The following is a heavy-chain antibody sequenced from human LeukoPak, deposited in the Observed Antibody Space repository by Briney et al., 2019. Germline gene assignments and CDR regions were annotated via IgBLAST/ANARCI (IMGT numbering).Heavy chain of an antibody. CDR3: ARVLDRLAYYHGMDV. CDR2: ISYDGSNK. D-gene: IGHD3/OR15-3a*01. J-gene: IGHJ6*02. CDR1: GFTFSSYA. V-gene: IGHV3-30-3*01. Sequence: GRSLRLSCAASGFTFSSYAMHWVRQAPGKGLGWVAVISYDGSNKYYADSVKGRFTITRDNSKNTLYLQMNSLRAEDTAVYYCARVLDRLAYYHGMDVWGQGTTVTVSS.